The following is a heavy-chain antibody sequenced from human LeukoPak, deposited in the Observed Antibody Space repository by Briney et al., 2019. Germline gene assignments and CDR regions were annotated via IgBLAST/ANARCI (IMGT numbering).Heavy chain of an antibody. CDR3: ATGGYRYGKYYFDY. J-gene: IGHJ4*02. V-gene: IGHV4-34*01. CDR1: GGSFSGYY. CDR2: INHSGST. Sequence: PSETLSLTCAVYGGSFSGYYWSWIRQPPGKGLEWIGEINHSGSTNYNPSLKRRVTISVDTSKNQFSLKLSSVTAADTAVYYCATGGYRYGKYYFDYWGQGTLVTVSS. D-gene: IGHD5-18*01.